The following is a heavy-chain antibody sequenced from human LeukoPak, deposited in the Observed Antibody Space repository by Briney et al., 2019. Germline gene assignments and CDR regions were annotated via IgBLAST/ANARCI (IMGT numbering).Heavy chain of an antibody. CDR1: GGSISSYY. CDR3: ARRTYYYDSSGHNYFDY. D-gene: IGHD3-22*01. V-gene: IGHV4-4*07. Sequence: PSETLSLTCTVSGGSISSYYWSWIRQPAGKGLEWIGRIYTSGSTNYNPSLKSRVTMSVDTSKNQFSLKLSSVTAADTAVYYCARRTYYYDSSGHNYFDYWGQGTLVTVSS. CDR2: IYTSGST. J-gene: IGHJ4*02.